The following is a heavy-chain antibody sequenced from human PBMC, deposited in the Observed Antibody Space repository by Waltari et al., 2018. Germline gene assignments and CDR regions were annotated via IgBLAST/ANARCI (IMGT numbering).Heavy chain of an antibody. CDR2: IKKDGSEK. V-gene: IGHV3-7*01. D-gene: IGHD1-7*01. Sequence: EVQLVESGGGLVQPGGSLRLSCAASGFTFSSYWMSWFSQAPGKGLEGVANIKKDGSEKYYVDSVKGRFTIYRDNAKNSLYLQMNSLRAEDTAVYDCASAGPMLLDAFDIWGQGTMVTVSS. CDR1: GFTFSSYW. CDR3: ASAGPMLLDAFDI. J-gene: IGHJ3*02.